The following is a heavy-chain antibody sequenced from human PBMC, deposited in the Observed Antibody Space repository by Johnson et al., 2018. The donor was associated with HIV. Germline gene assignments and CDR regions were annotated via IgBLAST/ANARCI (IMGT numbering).Heavy chain of an antibody. CDR2: IRYDGSNK. CDR3: AKSDSGYDAFDI. J-gene: IGHJ3*02. D-gene: IGHD5-12*01. Sequence: QVQLVESGGGLVQPGGSLRLSCAASGFTFDDYGMSWVRQAPGKGLEWVAFIRYDGSNKHYVDSVKGRFTISRDNSKNTLYLQMNSLLPEDTAVYYCAKSDSGYDAFDIWGQGTMVTVSS. CDR1: GFTFDDYG. V-gene: IGHV3-30*02.